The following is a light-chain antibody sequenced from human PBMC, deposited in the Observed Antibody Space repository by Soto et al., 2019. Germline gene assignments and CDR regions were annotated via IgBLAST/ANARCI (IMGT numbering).Light chain of an antibody. Sequence: DIQMTPSQSSLSPSVGDIATIPFQASQEITNYVNWYQQKPGRAPRLLLYDASSLEAGVPSRFRGSGSGTDFTFTISRLQPEDIATYYCQQYENLPTFGQGRLLEVK. V-gene: IGKV1-33*01. CDR1: QEITNY. CDR2: DAS. J-gene: IGKJ5*01. CDR3: QQYENLPT.